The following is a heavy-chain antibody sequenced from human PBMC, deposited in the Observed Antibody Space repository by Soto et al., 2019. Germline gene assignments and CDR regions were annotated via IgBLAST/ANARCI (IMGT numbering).Heavy chain of an antibody. D-gene: IGHD5-12*01. CDR3: ARAVFGNSGYDLFDY. Sequence: ASVKVSCKASGYTFTCYYMHWVRQAPGQGLEWMGWINPNSGGTNYAQKFQGWVTMTRDTSISTAYMELSRLRSDDTAVYYCARAVFGNSGYDLFDYWGQGTLVTVS. J-gene: IGHJ4*02. CDR1: GYTFTCYY. V-gene: IGHV1-2*04. CDR2: INPNSGGT.